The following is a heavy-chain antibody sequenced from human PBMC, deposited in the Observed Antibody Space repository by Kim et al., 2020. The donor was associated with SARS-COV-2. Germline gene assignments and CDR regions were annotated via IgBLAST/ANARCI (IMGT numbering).Heavy chain of an antibody. J-gene: IGHJ3*02. Sequence: SFQGHVTISADKSISTAYLQWSSLKASDTAMYYCARQAGYSSGWSYAFDIWGQGTMVTVSS. CDR3: ARQAGYSSGWSYAFDI. D-gene: IGHD6-19*01. V-gene: IGHV5-10-1*01.